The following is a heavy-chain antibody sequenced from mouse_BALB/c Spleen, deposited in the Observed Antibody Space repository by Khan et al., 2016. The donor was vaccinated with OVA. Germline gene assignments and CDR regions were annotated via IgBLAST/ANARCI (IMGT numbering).Heavy chain of an antibody. D-gene: IGHD1-1*02. Sequence: QVQLQQSGAEVAKPGASVKMSCKASGYTFTAYWIHWVKQRPGQGLEWIGYIDPSTSYTEYNQKFKDKATLTTDKSSSTAYMQLSSLTSEDSAVYYWARRGLFGIVAYWGQGTLVTVSA. CDR2: IDPSTSYT. J-gene: IGHJ3*01. V-gene: IGHV1-7*01. CDR1: GYTFTAYW. CDR3: ARRGLFGIVAY.